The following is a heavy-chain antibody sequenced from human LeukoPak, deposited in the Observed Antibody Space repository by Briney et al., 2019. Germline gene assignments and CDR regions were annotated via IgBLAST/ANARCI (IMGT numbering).Heavy chain of an antibody. V-gene: IGHV4-4*07. CDR2: IYTSGST. CDR1: GGSISSYY. Sequence: SETLSLTCTVSGGSISSYYWSWVRQPAGEGLEWIGRIYTSGSTNYNPSLKGRVTMSVDTSKNQFSLKLSSVTAADTAVYYCARPGYSSSWYYFDYWGQGTLVTVSS. J-gene: IGHJ4*02. CDR3: ARPGYSSSWYYFDY. D-gene: IGHD6-13*01.